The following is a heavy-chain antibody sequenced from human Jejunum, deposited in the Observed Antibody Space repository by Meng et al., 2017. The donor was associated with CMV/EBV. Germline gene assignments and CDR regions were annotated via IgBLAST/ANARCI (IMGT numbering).Heavy chain of an antibody. CDR2: IFYGDNT. CDR3: ARVEDCSPPRCYSTKWFGP. J-gene: IGHJ5*02. D-gene: IGHD2-15*01. CDR1: TSS. V-gene: IGHV4-59*01. Sequence: TSSWGWIRQPPGEGLDWIGSIFYGDNTKSNPSLKGRATISLDTSKSQFSLKLTSVTAADTAIYYCARVEDCSPPRCYSTKWFGPWGQGTLVTVSS.